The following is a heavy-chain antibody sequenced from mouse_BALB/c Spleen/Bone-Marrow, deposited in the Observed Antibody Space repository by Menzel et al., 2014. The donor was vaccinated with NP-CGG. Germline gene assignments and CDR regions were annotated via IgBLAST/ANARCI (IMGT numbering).Heavy chain of an antibody. CDR3: ARWDYAMDY. CDR1: GYAFTNYL. Sequence: QVQLKQSGAELVRPGTSVKVSCKAFGYAFTNYLIEWVKQRPGQGLEWIGVINPGSGGTNYNEKFKGKATLTADKSSSTAYMQLSSLTSDDSAVYFCARWDYAMDYWGQGTSVTVSS. V-gene: IGHV1-54*01. CDR2: INPGSGGT. J-gene: IGHJ4*01.